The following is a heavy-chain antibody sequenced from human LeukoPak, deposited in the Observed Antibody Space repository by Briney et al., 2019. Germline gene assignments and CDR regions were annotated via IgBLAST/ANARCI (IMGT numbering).Heavy chain of an antibody. CDR3: ARHGDLLSPFQT. CDR1: GGSISSTSYY. J-gene: IGHJ5*02. Sequence: SETLSLTCTVSGGSISSTSYYWGWIRQPPGKGLEWIGTINYSGSTYYNPSLKSRVTISVDTSKNQISLKLNSVTAADTAMYYCARHGDLLSPFQTWGQGALVTVSS. V-gene: IGHV4-39*01. D-gene: IGHD2-21*02. CDR2: INYSGST.